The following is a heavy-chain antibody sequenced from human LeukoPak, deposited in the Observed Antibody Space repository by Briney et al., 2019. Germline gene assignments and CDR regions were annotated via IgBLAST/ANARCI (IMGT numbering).Heavy chain of an antibody. Sequence: PGGSLRLSCAASGFTFSSYSMNWVRQAPGKGLEWVSYISSSSSTIYYADSVKGRFTISRDNSKNTLYLQMNSLRAEDTAVYYCAKVRRWLQLFDYWGQGTLVTVSS. CDR1: GFTFSSYS. V-gene: IGHV3-48*01. CDR3: AKVRRWLQLFDY. J-gene: IGHJ4*02. D-gene: IGHD5-24*01. CDR2: ISSSSSTI.